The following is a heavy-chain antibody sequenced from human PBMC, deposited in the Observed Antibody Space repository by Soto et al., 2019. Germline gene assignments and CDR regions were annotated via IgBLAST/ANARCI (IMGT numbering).Heavy chain of an antibody. CDR1: SGSISSSNW. Sequence: SETLSLTCAVSSGSISSSNWWWWVRQPPGEGLEWIGEIYHSGSTNYNPSLKSRVTISVDKSKNQFSLKLSSVTAADTDVYYCARANIVVVTAASRAFDIWGQGTMVTVSS. D-gene: IGHD2-2*01. V-gene: IGHV4-4*02. J-gene: IGHJ3*02. CDR2: IYHSGST. CDR3: ARANIVVVTAASRAFDI.